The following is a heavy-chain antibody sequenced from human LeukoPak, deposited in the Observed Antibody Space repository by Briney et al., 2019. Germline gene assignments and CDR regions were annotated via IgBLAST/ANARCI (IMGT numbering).Heavy chain of an antibody. V-gene: IGHV3-23*01. Sequence: GGSLRLSCAASGFTFSSYAMSWVRQAPGKGLEWVSAISGRGGSTYYADSVKGRFTISRDNSKNTLYLQMNSLRAEDTAVYYCARDKGTGTGFYYYYYGMDVWGQGTTVTVSS. D-gene: IGHD2-8*02. CDR2: ISGRGGST. J-gene: IGHJ6*02. CDR1: GFTFSSYA. CDR3: ARDKGTGTGFYYYYYGMDV.